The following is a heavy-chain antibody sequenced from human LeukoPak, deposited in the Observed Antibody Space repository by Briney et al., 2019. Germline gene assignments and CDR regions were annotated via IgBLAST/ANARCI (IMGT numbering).Heavy chain of an antibody. V-gene: IGHV4-59*06. CDR1: GGSINSYY. J-gene: IGHJ4*02. Sequence: PSETLSLTCTASGGSINSYYWSWIRQHPGKGLEWIGYIYYSGSTYYNPSLKSRVTISVDTSKNQFSLKLSSVTAADTAVYYCARGLVPAAPPGYWGQGTLVTVSS. CDR3: ARGLVPAAPPGY. D-gene: IGHD2-2*01. CDR2: IYYSGST.